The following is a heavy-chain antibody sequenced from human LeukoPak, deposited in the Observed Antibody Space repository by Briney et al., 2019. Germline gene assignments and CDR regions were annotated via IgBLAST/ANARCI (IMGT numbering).Heavy chain of an antibody. Sequence: PGGSLRLSCAASGFTFSSYAMTWVRQAPGKGLEWVSAISGGGSTYYADSVKERFTISRDNSRNTLYLQMNSLRGDDTAVYYCAREVYSSTWFDLWGQGTLVTVSS. D-gene: IGHD6-13*01. CDR2: ISGGGST. J-gene: IGHJ4*02. CDR3: AREVYSSTWFDL. CDR1: GFTFSSYA. V-gene: IGHV3-23*01.